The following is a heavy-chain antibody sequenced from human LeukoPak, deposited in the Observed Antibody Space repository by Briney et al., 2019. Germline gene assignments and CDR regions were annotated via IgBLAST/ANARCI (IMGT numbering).Heavy chain of an antibody. J-gene: IGHJ4*01. V-gene: IGHV4-39*02. CDR2: IYYSGST. CDR3: ARGINGEKWLVPYYFYY. D-gene: IGHD6-19*01. CDR1: GFSISSSSYY. Sequence: PSETLSLTCTVSGFSISSSSYYWVWIRQPPGKGLEWLGSIYYSGSTYYNPSLKSRVTFPADTSKSLFSLKLSSATAEDTAVYYCARGINGEKWLVPYYFYYWGDGTLVTVSS.